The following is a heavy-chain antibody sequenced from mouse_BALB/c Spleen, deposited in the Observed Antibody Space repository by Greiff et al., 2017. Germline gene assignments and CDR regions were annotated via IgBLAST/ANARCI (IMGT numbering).Heavy chain of an antibody. D-gene: IGHD1-2*01. Sequence: QVQLKQSGPELVKPGASVKISCKASGYSFTSYYIHWVKQRPGQGLEWIGWIFPGSGNTKYNEKFKGKATLTADTSSSTAYMQLSSLTSEDSAVYFCARGITTAPPGFAYWGQGTLVTVSA. CDR1: GYSFTSYY. CDR3: ARGITTAPPGFAY. J-gene: IGHJ3*01. CDR2: IFPGSGNT. V-gene: IGHV1-66*01.